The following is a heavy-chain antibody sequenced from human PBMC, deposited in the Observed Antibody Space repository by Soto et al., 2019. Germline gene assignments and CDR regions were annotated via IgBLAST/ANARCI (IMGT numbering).Heavy chain of an antibody. CDR3: ATPKASSGSSKIDYFHYGLDV. CDR2: IIPIFGTP. CDR1: GGTFSSFA. D-gene: IGHD6-6*01. V-gene: IGHV1-69*13. J-gene: IGHJ6*02. Sequence: SVKVSCKSSGGTFSSFAITWVRQAPGQGLEWMGGIIPIFGTPNFAQKFQGRVTIIADASTSTVYMEMSSLTFEDTAVYYCATPKASSGSSKIDYFHYGLDVWGQGTTVTVSS.